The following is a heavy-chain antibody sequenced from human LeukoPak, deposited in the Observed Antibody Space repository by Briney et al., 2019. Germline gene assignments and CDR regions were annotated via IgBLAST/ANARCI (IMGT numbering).Heavy chain of an antibody. V-gene: IGHV3-7*01. D-gene: IGHD5-12*01. CDR2: INQDGSEE. Sequence: GGSLRLSCAASGFSFSNYWMTWVRQAPGKALEWVAHINQDGSEEHYMDSVKARFTISRDNAKNSLSLQMNSLRAEDTAVYYCVRDGGVSGYDLLDYWGQGTLVTVSS. CDR3: VRDGGVSGYDLLDY. CDR1: GFSFSNYW. J-gene: IGHJ4*02.